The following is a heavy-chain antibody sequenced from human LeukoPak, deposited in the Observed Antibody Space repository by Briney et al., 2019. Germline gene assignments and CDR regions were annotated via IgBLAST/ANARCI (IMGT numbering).Heavy chain of an antibody. CDR1: GFTFSSYW. D-gene: IGHD2-15*01. Sequence: GGSLRLSCAASGFTFSSYWMSWVRQAPGKGLEWVAHIKQDGSEKYYVDSVKGRFTISRDNAKNSLYLQMNSLRAEDTAVYYCARDRWAYCSGGSCYSGDYYYGMDVWGKGTTVTVSS. J-gene: IGHJ6*04. CDR3: ARDRWAYCSGGSCYSGDYYYGMDV. V-gene: IGHV3-7*03. CDR2: IKQDGSEK.